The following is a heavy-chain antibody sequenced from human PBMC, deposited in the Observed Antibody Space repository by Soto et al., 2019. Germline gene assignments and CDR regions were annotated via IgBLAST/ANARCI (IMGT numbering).Heavy chain of an antibody. J-gene: IGHJ5*02. Sequence: QLQLQESGPGLVKPSETLSLTCTVSGGSISSSSYYWGWIRQPPGKGLEWIGSIYYSGSTYYNPSLKSRVTISVDTSKNQFSLKLSSVTAADTAVYYCARHPVPAAIYWFDPWGQGTLVTVSS. CDR2: IYYSGST. V-gene: IGHV4-39*01. CDR3: ARHPVPAAIYWFDP. D-gene: IGHD2-2*02. CDR1: GGSISSSSYY.